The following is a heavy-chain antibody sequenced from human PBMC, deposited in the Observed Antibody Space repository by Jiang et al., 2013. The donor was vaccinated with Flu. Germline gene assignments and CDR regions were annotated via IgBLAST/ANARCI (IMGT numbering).Heavy chain of an antibody. D-gene: IGHD3-3*01. J-gene: IGHJ6*02. Sequence: SGYTFTGYYMHWVRQAPGQGLEWMGWINPNSGGTNYAQKFRGRVTMTRDTSISTAYMELSRLRSDDTAVYYCARENYDFWSGLYYYYGMDVWGQGTTVTVSS. V-gene: IGHV1-2*02. CDR2: INPNSGGT. CDR1: GYTFTGYY. CDR3: ARENYDFWSGLYYYYGMDV.